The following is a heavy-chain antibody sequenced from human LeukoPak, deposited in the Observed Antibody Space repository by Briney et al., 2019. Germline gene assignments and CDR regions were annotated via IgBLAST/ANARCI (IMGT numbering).Heavy chain of an antibody. V-gene: IGHV1-18*01. CDR1: GDTFTSYG. J-gene: IGHJ4*02. Sequence: SAVKVSCKASGDTFTSYGISWVRQAPGQGLEWMGWISAYNGNTNYAQKLQGRVTMTTDTSTSTAYMELRSLRSDDTAVYYCARDRPRLAIDYWGQGTLVTLSS. CDR3: ARDRPRLAIDY. CDR2: ISAYNGNT. D-gene: IGHD2-21*01.